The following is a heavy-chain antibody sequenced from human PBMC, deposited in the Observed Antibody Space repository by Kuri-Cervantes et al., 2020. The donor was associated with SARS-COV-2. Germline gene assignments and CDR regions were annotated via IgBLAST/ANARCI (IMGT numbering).Heavy chain of an antibody. J-gene: IGHJ4*02. D-gene: IGHD2-8*02. Sequence: SVKVSCKASGGTFSSYAISWVRQAPGQGLEWMGGIIPIFGTANYAQKFQGRVTITADESTSTAYMELSSLRSDGTAVYYCARDASFPRQWEQMATGARGQGTLVTVSS. CDR1: GGTFSSYA. CDR3: ARDASFPRQWEQMATGA. V-gene: IGHV1-69*13. CDR2: IIPIFGTA.